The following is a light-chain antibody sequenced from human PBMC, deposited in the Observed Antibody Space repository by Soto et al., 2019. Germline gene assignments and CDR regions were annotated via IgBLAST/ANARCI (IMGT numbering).Light chain of an antibody. CDR3: QQSYSTPQT. J-gene: IGKJ1*01. CDR1: PSVTNY. Sequence: IVLTHSPATLSLSPGEIATLSCWASPSVTNYLAWYQQRPGQAPRLLIYGASSRATGIPDRFSGSGSGTDFTLTISSLQPEDFATYYCQQSYSTPQTFGQGTKVDIK. V-gene: IGKV3-11*01. CDR2: GAS.